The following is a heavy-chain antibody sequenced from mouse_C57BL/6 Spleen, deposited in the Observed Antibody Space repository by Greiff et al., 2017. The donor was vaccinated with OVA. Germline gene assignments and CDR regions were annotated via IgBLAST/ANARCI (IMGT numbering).Heavy chain of an antibody. V-gene: IGHV1-19*01. CDR3: ERGGGNWGDY. J-gene: IGHJ2*01. CDR1: GYTFTDYY. D-gene: IGHD2-1*01. CDR2: INPYNGGT. Sequence: EVQLQQSGPVLVKPGASVKMSCKASGYTFTDYYMNWVKQSHGKSLEWIGVINPYNGGTSYNQKFKGKATLTVDKSSSTAYMELNSLTSEDSAVYYCERGGGNWGDYWGQGTTLTVSS.